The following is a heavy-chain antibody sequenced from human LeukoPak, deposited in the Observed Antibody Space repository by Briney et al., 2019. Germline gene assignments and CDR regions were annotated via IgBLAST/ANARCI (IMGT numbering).Heavy chain of an antibody. J-gene: IGHJ4*02. Sequence: PGGSLRLSCAASGFTFSDYYMSWIRQAPGKGLEGVSYISSSGSTIYYADSVKGRFTISRDNAKNSLYLQMNSLRAEDTAVYYCAREAYSGYDLDYWGQGTLVTVSS. CDR1: GFTFSDYY. D-gene: IGHD5-12*01. CDR2: ISSSGSTI. V-gene: IGHV3-11*01. CDR3: AREAYSGYDLDY.